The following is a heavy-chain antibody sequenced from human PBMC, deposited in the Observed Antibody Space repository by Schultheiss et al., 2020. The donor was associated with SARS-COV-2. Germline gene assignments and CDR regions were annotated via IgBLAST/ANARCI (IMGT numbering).Heavy chain of an antibody. CDR3: ARGGQTIPQNYYYYMDV. Sequence: GGSLRLSCAASGFTVSSNYMSWVRQAPGKGLEWVSAISGSGGSTYYADSVKGRFTISRDNSKNTLYLQMNSLRAEDTALYYCARGGQTIPQNYYYYMDVWGKGTTVTVSS. D-gene: IGHD1/OR15-1a*01. CDR1: GFTVSSNY. V-gene: IGHV3-23*01. J-gene: IGHJ6*03. CDR2: ISGSGGST.